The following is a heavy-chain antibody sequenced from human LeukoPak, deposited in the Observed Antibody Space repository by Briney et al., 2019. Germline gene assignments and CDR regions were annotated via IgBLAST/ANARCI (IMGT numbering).Heavy chain of an antibody. V-gene: IGHV4-34*01. Sequence: SETLSLTCAVYGGSFSGYYWSWIRQPPGKGLEWIGEINHSGSTNYNPSLKSRVTISVDTSKNQFSLKLSSVTAADTAVYYCARRTRWTVAFDYWGQGTLVTVSS. D-gene: IGHD4-23*01. J-gene: IGHJ4*02. CDR1: GGSFSGYY. CDR3: ARRTRWTVAFDY. CDR2: INHSGST.